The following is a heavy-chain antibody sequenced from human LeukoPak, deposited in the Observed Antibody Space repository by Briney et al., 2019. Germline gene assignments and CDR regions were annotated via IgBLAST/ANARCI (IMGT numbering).Heavy chain of an antibody. CDR1: GGSISSGSYY. V-gene: IGHV4-61*02. CDR3: ARDLYYYYMDV. Sequence: SETLSLTCTVSGGSISSGSYYWSWIRQPAGKGLEWIGRIYTSGSTNYNPSLKSRVTISVDTSKNQFSLKLSSVTAADTAVYYCARDLYYYYMDVWGKGTTVTISS. J-gene: IGHJ6*03. CDR2: IYTSGST.